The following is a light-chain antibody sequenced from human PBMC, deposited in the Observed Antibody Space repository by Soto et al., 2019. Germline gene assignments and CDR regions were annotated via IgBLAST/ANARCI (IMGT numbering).Light chain of an antibody. J-gene: IGLJ2*01. CDR1: SSDVGGYNY. CDR2: DVS. V-gene: IGLV2-14*01. Sequence: QSVLTQPASVSGSPGQSITISCIGTSSDVGGYNYVSWYQQHPGKAPKLMIYDVSNRPSGVSNRFSGSKSGNTASLTISGLQAEDEADYYCSSYTSSSTSRFGGGTKLTVL. CDR3: SSYTSSSTSR.